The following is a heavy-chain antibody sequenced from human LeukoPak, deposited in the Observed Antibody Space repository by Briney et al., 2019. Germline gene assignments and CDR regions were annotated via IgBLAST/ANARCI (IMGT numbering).Heavy chain of an antibody. J-gene: IGHJ3*02. CDR1: GGSISSYY. CDR2: IYYSGST. Sequence: SETLSLTCTVSGGSISSYYWSWIRQPPGKGLEWIGYIYYSGSTNYNPSLKSRVTISVDTSKNQFSLKLSSVTAADTAVYYCARGLAYGDYRRSLASAFDIWGQGTMVTVSS. CDR3: ARGLAYGDYRRSLASAFDI. V-gene: IGHV4-59*01. D-gene: IGHD4-17*01.